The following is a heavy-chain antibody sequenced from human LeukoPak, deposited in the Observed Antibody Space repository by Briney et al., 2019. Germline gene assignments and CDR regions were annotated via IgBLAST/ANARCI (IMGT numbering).Heavy chain of an antibody. CDR3: AREVRDDNWFDP. V-gene: IGHV1-18*01. D-gene: IGHD5-24*01. Sequence: ASVKVSCKASGYSFVLYGISWVRQAPGQGPEGMGWISTYNGNTKYAEKFQGRVTMTTDTPTSTAYMELRSLRSDDTAVYYCAREVRDDNWFDPWGQGTLVTVSS. J-gene: IGHJ5*02. CDR1: GYSFVLYG. CDR2: ISTYNGNT.